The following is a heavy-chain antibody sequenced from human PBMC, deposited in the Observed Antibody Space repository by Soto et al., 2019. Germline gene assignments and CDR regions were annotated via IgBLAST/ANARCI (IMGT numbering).Heavy chain of an antibody. CDR1: GGSFSGYY. CDR2: INHSGST. CDR3: ALSFGVAAAGPFDY. V-gene: IGHV4-34*01. D-gene: IGHD6-13*01. J-gene: IGHJ4*02. Sequence: SSETLSLTCAVYGGSFSGYYWSWIRQPPGKGLEWIGEINHSGSTNYNPSLKSRVTISVDTSKNQFSLKLSSVTAADTAVYYCALSFGVAAAGPFDYCGQGTLVPVSS.